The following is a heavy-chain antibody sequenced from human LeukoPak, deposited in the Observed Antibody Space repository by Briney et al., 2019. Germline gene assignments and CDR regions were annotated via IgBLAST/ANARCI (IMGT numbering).Heavy chain of an antibody. CDR2: IYYSGST. D-gene: IGHD6-13*01. V-gene: IGHV4-39*01. CDR3: ARRLAGTEDY. Sequence: SETLSLTCTVSGGSISSSSYYWGWIRQPPGKDLEWIGSIYYSGSTYYNPSLKSRVTISVDTSKNQFSLKPSSVTAADTAVYYCARRLAGTEDYWGQGTLVTVSS. J-gene: IGHJ4*02. CDR1: GGSISSSSYY.